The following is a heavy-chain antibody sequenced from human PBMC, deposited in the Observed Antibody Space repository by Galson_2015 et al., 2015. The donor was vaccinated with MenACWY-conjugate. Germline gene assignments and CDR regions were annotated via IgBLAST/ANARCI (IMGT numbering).Heavy chain of an antibody. Sequence: SLRHSCAASGFSISTYWMTWVRQAPGKGLEWVANIKEDGSEKYYVDSVKGRFTISRDNAKNSLYLQMNSLRGEDTAVYYCASWVGRDYWGQGTLVTVSS. CDR3: ASWVGRDY. V-gene: IGHV3-7*03. CDR2: IKEDGSEK. D-gene: IGHD1-14*01. J-gene: IGHJ4*02. CDR1: GFSISTYW.